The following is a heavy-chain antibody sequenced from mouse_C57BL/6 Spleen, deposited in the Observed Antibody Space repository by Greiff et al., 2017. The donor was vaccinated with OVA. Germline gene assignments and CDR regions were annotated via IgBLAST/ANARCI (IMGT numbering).Heavy chain of an antibody. CDR2: ISSGGSYT. Sequence: EVKVVESGGDLVKPGGSLKLSCAASGFTFSSYGMSWVRQTPDKRLEWVATISSGGSYTYYPDSVKGRFTISRDNAKNTLYLQMSSLKSEDTAMYYCARQGYDGYFDVWGTGTTVTVSS. CDR3: ARQGYDGYFDV. J-gene: IGHJ1*03. V-gene: IGHV5-6*01. CDR1: GFTFSSYG. D-gene: IGHD2-2*01.